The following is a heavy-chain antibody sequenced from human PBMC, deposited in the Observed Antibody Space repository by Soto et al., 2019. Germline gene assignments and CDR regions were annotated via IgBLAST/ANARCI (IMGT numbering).Heavy chain of an antibody. Sequence: LSLTCAVVGDSLRGQSWNWIRQSPGKGLEWIGELDQSGGTNYNPSLKSRAIISDDTSKNQFSLTLTSVTAADTAVYYCAREDSNGWSGESLDVWGQGTTVTVSS. CDR3: AREDSNGWSGESLDV. CDR1: GDSLRGQS. D-gene: IGHD6-19*01. V-gene: IGHV4-34*01. J-gene: IGHJ6*02. CDR2: LDQSGGT.